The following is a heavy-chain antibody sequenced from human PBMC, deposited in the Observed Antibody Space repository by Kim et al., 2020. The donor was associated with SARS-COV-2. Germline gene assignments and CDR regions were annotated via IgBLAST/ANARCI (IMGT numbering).Heavy chain of an antibody. CDR2: ITDDGSKT. V-gene: IGHV3-30*18. CDR1: GFIFSSYG. D-gene: IGHD6-19*01. Sequence: GGSLRLSCAASGFIFSSYGMHWVRQAPGKGLEWVVDITDDGSKTYYADSGKGRFTISRDNSKNTLSLQMNSLRAEDTAVYYCAKRGAGTKELDSWGQGTPVTVSS. J-gene: IGHJ4*02. CDR3: AKRGAGTKELDS.